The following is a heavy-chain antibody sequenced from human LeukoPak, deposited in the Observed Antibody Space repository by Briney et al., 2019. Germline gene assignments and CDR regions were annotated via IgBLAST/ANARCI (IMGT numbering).Heavy chain of an antibody. J-gene: IGHJ6*02. CDR2: IYYSGST. CDR1: GGSISSGGYY. V-gene: IGHV4-31*03. D-gene: IGHD2-15*01. CDR3: ARECGGSCLGGMDV. Sequence: PSETLSLTCTVSGGSISSGGYYWSWIRQHPGKGLEWIGYIYYSGSTYYNPSLKSRVTISVDTPKNQFSLKLSSVTAADTAVYYCARECGGSCLGGMDVWGQGTTVTVSS.